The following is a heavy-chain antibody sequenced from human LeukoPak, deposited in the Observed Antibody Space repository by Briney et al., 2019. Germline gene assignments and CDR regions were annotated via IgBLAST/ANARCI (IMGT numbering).Heavy chain of an antibody. D-gene: IGHD3-3*01. CDR3: GRGRRFFGVVIPPYGFFNF. J-gene: IGHJ2*01. CDR1: GYTFSSYD. V-gene: IGHV1-8*01. CDR2: MNPNSGNA. Sequence: ASVKVSCKASGYTFSSYDINWVRQAAGQGLEWMGWMNPNSGNAGYAQKFQGRISITRNTSTNTAYMELSGLRSEDTAVYYCGRGRRFFGVVIPPYGFFNFWGRAPLSLSPQ.